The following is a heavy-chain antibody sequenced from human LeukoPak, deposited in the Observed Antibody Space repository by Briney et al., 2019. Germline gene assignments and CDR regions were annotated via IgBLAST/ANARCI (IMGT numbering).Heavy chain of an antibody. CDR3: ARGKYPYSLDV. V-gene: IGHV3-74*01. CDR1: GFTFSDYW. CDR2: INADEDRA. D-gene: IGHD2-2*02. Sequence: PGGSLRLSCAASGFTFSDYWMHWVRQAPGKGLVWVSHINADEDRAAYADSVKGRFTISRDNARDTLYLQMNSLRAEDTALYYCARGKYPYSLDVWGQGTTVSVSS. J-gene: IGHJ6*02.